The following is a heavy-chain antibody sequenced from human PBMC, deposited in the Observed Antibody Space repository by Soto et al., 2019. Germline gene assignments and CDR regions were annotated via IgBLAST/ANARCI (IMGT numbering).Heavy chain of an antibody. Sequence: QVQLVQSGAEVKKPGASVKVSCKASGYTFTSYGISWVRHAPGQGLEWMGWISAYNGNTNYAQKLQGRVTMTTDTSTSTAYMELTSLRSDDTAVYYCARDPAAAGTPSTRPPLAHWGKGTLVTVSS. D-gene: IGHD6-13*01. CDR3: ARDPAAAGTPSTRPPLAH. V-gene: IGHV1-18*01. J-gene: IGHJ4*02. CDR1: GYTFTSYG. CDR2: ISAYNGNT.